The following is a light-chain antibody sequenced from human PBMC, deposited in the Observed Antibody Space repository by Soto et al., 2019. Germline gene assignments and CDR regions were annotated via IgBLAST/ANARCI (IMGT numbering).Light chain of an antibody. Sequence: EIVLTQSPDTLYLSPGERATLSCRASQSVRSYLAWYQQKPGQAPRLLIYDASNRATGIPARFSGSGSGTALTLIISSLEHEDVAVDYCQQRSNWPPEGTFGPGTKVDIK. V-gene: IGKV3-11*01. J-gene: IGKJ3*01. CDR3: QQRSNWPPEGT. CDR1: QSVRSY. CDR2: DAS.